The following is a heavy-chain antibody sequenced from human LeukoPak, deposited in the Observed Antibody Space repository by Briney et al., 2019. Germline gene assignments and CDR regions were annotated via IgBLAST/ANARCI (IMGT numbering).Heavy chain of an antibody. V-gene: IGHV4-39*07. CDR3: ASAARELLYAFDI. CDR2: IYYSGST. D-gene: IGHD1-26*01. Sequence: SETLSLSCTVSGGSISSSSYYWGWIRQPPGKGLEWIGSIYYSGSTYYNPSFKSRVTISVDKSKNQFSLKLSSVTAADTAVYYCASAARELLYAFDIWGQGTMVTVSS. J-gene: IGHJ3*02. CDR1: GGSISSSSYY.